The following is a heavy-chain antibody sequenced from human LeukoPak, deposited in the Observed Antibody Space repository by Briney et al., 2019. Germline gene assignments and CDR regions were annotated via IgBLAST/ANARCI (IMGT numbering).Heavy chain of an antibody. Sequence: SETLSLTCTVSGGSIGSYYWSWIRQPPGKGLEWIGCIYDSEITNYNPSLKSRVTISVYTSKNQFSLKLSSVTAADTALYYCAREGDYENWLDPWGQGTLVTVSS. D-gene: IGHD4-17*01. CDR1: GGSIGSYY. V-gene: IGHV4-59*01. CDR3: AREGDYENWLDP. J-gene: IGHJ5*02. CDR2: IYDSEIT.